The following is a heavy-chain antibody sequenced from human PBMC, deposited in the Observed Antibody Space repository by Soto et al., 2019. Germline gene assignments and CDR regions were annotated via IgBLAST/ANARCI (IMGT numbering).Heavy chain of an antibody. J-gene: IGHJ5*02. V-gene: IGHV4-4*08. D-gene: IGHD6-13*01. CDR1: GGSISKYC. CDR2: ISTSGSA. Sequence: SETLSLICSVSGGSISKYCWSWIRQTPGKGLEWIGYISTSGSATYNPSLKSRVTFSLDTSKSLLFLRLTSVTAADTALYYCARDRYSSSWFRPYNWFDPWGQGALVTVSS. CDR3: ARDRYSSSWFRPYNWFDP.